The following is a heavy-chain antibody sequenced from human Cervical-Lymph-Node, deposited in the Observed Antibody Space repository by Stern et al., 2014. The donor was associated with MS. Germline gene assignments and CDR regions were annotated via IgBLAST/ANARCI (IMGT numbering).Heavy chain of an antibody. CDR3: ARGLLGSENAFDI. CDR1: GYTFTSYG. CDR2: ISAYNGNT. D-gene: IGHD2-15*01. V-gene: IGHV1-18*01. Sequence: VQLVQSGAEVKKPGASVKVSCKASGYTFTSYGISWVRQAPGQGLEWMGWISAYNGNTNYAQKLQGRVAMTTGTSPGTAFLGLRGLRSDGTAGYYCARGLLGSENAFDIWGQGTMVTVSS. J-gene: IGHJ3*02.